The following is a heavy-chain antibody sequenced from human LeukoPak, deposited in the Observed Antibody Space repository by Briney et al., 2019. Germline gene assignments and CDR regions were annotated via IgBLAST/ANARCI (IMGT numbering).Heavy chain of an antibody. V-gene: IGHV3-33*08. Sequence: GGSLRLSCAVSGFSLSSSGMHWVRQAPGKRLEWVAVIWNDGSETFHADSVKGRFRIARDKSKNTLYLQMNSLRAEDTAVYFCARDMGRAWYGPPDYWGQGTLVTVSS. CDR3: ARDMGRAWYGPPDY. J-gene: IGHJ4*02. CDR1: GFSLSSSG. D-gene: IGHD6-13*01. CDR2: IWNDGSET.